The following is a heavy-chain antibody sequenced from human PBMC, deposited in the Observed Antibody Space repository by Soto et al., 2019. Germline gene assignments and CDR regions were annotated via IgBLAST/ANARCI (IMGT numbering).Heavy chain of an antibody. CDR1: GGSISSSSYY. CDR3: ARHRDRGVITKGPGTQIDY. J-gene: IGHJ4*02. V-gene: IGHV4-39*01. D-gene: IGHD3-10*01. Sequence: PSETLSLTCTVSGGSISSSSYYWGWIRQPPGKGLEWIGSIYYSGSTYYNPSLKSRVTISVDTSKNQFSLKLSSVTAADTAVYYCARHRDRGVITKGPGTQIDYWGQGTLVTVSS. CDR2: IYYSGST.